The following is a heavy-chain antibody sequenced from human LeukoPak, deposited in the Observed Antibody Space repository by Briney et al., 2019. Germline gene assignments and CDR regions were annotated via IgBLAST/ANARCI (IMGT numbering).Heavy chain of an antibody. V-gene: IGHV3-48*03. CDR2: ISSSGSTI. Sequence: GGSLRLSCAASGFTFSSYEMNWVRQAPGKGLEWVSYISSSGSTIYYADSVKGRFTISRDNAKNSLYLQMSSLRAEDTAVYCCTRDFYDRSGYYPFDYWGQGTLVSVSS. CDR1: GFTFSSYE. D-gene: IGHD3-22*01. CDR3: TRDFYDRSGYYPFDY. J-gene: IGHJ4*02.